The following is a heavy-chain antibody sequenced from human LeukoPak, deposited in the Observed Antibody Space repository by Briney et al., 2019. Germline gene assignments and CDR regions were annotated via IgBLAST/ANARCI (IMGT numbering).Heavy chain of an antibody. V-gene: IGHV4-31*03. J-gene: IGHJ6*02. CDR3: ATTHRYDFWRSYYYYYGMDV. CDR1: GGSISSGGYY. CDR2: IYYSGST. Sequence: SETPSLTCTVSGGSISSGGYYWSWVRQHPGKGLEWIGYIYYSGSTYYNPSLKSRVTISVDTSKNQFSLKLSSVTAADTAVYYCATTHRYDFWRSYYYYYGMDVWGQGTTVTVSS. D-gene: IGHD3-3*01.